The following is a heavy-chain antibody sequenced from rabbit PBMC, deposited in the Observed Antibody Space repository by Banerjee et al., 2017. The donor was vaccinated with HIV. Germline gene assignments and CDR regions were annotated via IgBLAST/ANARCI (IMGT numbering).Heavy chain of an antibody. D-gene: IGHD4-2*01. CDR2: IDTAGGT. CDR1: GIDFSGGYD. J-gene: IGHJ4*01. V-gene: IGHV1S45*01. Sequence: QQQLEESGGGLVKPGGTLTLTCKASGIDFSGGYDMCWVRQAPGKGLEWIGCIDTAGGTYYASWAKGRFTISRTSSTTGTLQMTSLTAADTATYFCARDGGTGSDDYFNLWGPGTLVTVS. CDR3: ARDGGTGSDDYFNL.